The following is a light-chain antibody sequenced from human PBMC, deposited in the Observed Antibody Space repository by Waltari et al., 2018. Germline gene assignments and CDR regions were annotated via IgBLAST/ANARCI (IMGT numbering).Light chain of an antibody. V-gene: IGKV1-5*03. CDR1: QTISEW. CDR3: QQYSSVPLT. CDR2: MAS. Sequence: DIQMTQSPSALSASVGDRVIITCRASQTISEWVAWYQQKPGEAPNLLIYMASTLESGVPSRFSGSGDGTEFTLTISSVRPDDFGTYYCQQYSSVPLTFGGGTKVEIK. J-gene: IGKJ4*01.